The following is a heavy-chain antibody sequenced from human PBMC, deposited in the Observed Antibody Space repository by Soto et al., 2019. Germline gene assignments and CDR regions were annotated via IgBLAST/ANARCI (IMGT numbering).Heavy chain of an antibody. Sequence: GVLIVSWVSSGFAFNSYCTTLVLQAPGKGLEWVSTITNSGGSTYYADSVKGRFTISRDNSKNTLYMQMTTLTAEDTAIYYCTKEHDYGYYGWFDPWGQGTLVTVSS. CDR2: ITNSGGST. CDR3: TKEHDYGYYGWFDP. J-gene: IGHJ5*02. V-gene: IGHV3-23*01. D-gene: IGHD4-17*01. CDR1: GFAFNSYC.